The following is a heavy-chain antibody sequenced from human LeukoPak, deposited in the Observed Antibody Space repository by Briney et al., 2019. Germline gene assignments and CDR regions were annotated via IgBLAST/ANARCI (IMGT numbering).Heavy chain of an antibody. CDR2: IWYDGSNK. V-gene: IGHV3-33*06. CDR1: GFTFSSYG. Sequence: GGSLRLSCAASGFTFSSYGMHWVRQAPGKGLEWVAVIWYDGSNKYYADSVKGRFTISRDNSKNTLYLQMNSLRAEDTAVYYCAKTYGGIWYFDLWGRGTLVIVSS. CDR3: AKTYGGIWYFDL. J-gene: IGHJ2*01. D-gene: IGHD1-26*01.